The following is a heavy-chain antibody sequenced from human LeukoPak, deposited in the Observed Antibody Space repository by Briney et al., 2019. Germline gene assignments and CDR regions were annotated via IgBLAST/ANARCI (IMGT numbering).Heavy chain of an antibody. D-gene: IGHD3-10*01. J-gene: IGHJ4*02. CDR2: ISGSSGHT. CDR1: GLTFSSYA. CDR3: ARGGSRKEVAY. V-gene: IGHV3-23*01. Sequence: PGGSLRLSCAASGLTFSSYAMSWVRQAPGKGLEWVSAISGSSGHTYYADSVKGRFTISRDNSKNTLYLQMNSLRAEDTALYYCARGGSRKEVAYWGQGTLVTVSS.